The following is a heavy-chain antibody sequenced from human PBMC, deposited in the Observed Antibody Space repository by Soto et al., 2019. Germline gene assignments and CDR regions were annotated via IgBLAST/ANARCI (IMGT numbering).Heavy chain of an antibody. CDR3: ARLNDFWSFFDY. J-gene: IGHJ4*02. D-gene: IGHD3-3*01. CDR1: GGSISSSSYY. V-gene: IGHV4-39*01. CDR2: IYYSGST. Sequence: QLQLQESGPGLVKPSETLSLTCTVSGGSISSSSYYWGWIRQPPGKGLEWIGSIYYSGSTYYNPSLKSRVTISVDTSKNQFSLKLSSVTAADTALYYCARLNDFWSFFDYWGQGTLVTVSS.